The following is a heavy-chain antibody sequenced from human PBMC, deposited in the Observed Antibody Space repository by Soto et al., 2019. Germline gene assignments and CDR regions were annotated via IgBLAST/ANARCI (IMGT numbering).Heavy chain of an antibody. J-gene: IGHJ2*01. V-gene: IGHV3-23*01. D-gene: IGHD3-16*01. Sequence: EVQLLESGGGLVQPGGSLRLSCAASGFTFSSYAMSWVRQAPGKGLEWVSAISGSGGSTYYADSVKGRFTISRDNSKDTLYLQMNSLIAEETAVYYCAKDVSPRGTPYWYFELCGRGTLVTVCS. CDR2: ISGSGGST. CDR1: GFTFSSYA. CDR3: AKDVSPRGTPYWYFEL.